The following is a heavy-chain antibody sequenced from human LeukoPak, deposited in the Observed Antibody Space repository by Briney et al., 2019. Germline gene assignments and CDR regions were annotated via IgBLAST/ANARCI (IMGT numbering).Heavy chain of an antibody. J-gene: IGHJ5*02. CDR3: ASHSYGYNH. V-gene: IGHV3-7*01. CDR1: AIIITSYW. Sequence: PGGSLRLSCAASAIIITSYWMSLVRQTPGKGLEWVANIKQDGSEKNYVDSVKGRFTIFRDNARNSLYLQMNSLRAEDTAVYYCASHSYGYNHWGQGTLVIVSS. CDR2: IKQDGSEK. D-gene: IGHD3-16*01.